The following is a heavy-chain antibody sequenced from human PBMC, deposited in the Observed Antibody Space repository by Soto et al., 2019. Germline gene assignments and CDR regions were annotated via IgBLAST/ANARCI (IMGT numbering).Heavy chain of an antibody. V-gene: IGHV3-23*01. CDR1: GFTFSSYA. J-gene: IGHJ1*01. Sequence: EVQLLESGGGLVQPGGSLRLSCAASGFTFSSYAMSWVRQAPGKGLEWVSAISGSGGSTYYADSVKGRFTISRDNSKNTLYLQMNSLRAEDTAVYYCAKDRGLYCGGDCNPYFQHWGQGTLVTVSS. CDR2: ISGSGGST. CDR3: AKDRGLYCGGDCNPYFQH. D-gene: IGHD2-21*02.